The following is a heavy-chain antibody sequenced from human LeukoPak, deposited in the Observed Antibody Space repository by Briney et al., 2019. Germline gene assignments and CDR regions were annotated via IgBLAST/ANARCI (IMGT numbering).Heavy chain of an antibody. CDR1: SGSMNTYY. CDR2: IYNNEYT. Sequence: SETLSLTCTVASGSMNTYYWNWVRQSPGKGLEWIGRIYNNEYTEYNPSLKSRVSISGDTSKSQFSLNLNSVAAADTAVYYCARRVSLYGAFDIWGLGTMVTVSS. CDR3: ARRVSLYGAFDI. D-gene: IGHD3-16*02. J-gene: IGHJ3*02. V-gene: IGHV4-4*09.